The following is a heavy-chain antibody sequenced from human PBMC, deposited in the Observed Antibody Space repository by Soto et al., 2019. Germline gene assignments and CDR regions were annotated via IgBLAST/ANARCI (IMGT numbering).Heavy chain of an antibody. CDR2: IYYSGST. V-gene: IGHV4-59*08. J-gene: IGHJ5*02. CDR1: GGSISSYY. D-gene: IGHD3-3*01. Sequence: PSETLSLTCTVSGGSISSYYWSWIRQPPGKGLEWIGYIYYSGSTNYNPSLKSRVTTSVDTSKNQFSLKLSSVTAADTAVYYCARHEGKWLLYWWFDPWGQGTLVTVSS. CDR3: ARHEGKWLLYWWFDP.